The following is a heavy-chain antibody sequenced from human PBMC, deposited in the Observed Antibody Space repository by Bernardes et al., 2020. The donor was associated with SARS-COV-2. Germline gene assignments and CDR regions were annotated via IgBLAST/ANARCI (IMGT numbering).Heavy chain of an antibody. CDR2: TYYRSKWYS. CDR3: SRAPRNQAFDY. Sequence: SQTLSLTCAISGDSVSSNVASWNWIRQSSSRGLEWLGRTYYRSKWYSEYEPSVKTRITVTPDTSKNEFSLHLTSVTPDDTAVYYCSRAPRNQAFDYWGQGTQVTVSS. CDR1: GDSVSSNVAS. J-gene: IGHJ4*02. V-gene: IGHV6-1*01.